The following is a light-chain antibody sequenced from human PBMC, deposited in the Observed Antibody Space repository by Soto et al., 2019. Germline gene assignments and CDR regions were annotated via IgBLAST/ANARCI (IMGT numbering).Light chain of an antibody. Sequence: QSVLTQPPSVSAAPGQKVTISCPGRSSNIGGNSVSWYQQLPGTAPKLLIYDDNKRPSGIPDRFSGSKSGTSATLGITGFQTGDEDDYYCGTWDSSLSAYVFGTGTKVTVL. J-gene: IGLJ1*01. CDR3: GTWDSSLSAYV. CDR2: DDN. CDR1: SSNIGGNS. V-gene: IGLV1-51*01.